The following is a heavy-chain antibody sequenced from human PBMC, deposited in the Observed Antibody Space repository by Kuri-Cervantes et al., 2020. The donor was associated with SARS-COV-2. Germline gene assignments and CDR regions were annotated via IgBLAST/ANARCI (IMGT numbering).Heavy chain of an antibody. Sequence: SETLSLTCTVSGGSISSGSYYWSWIRQPAGKGLEWIGRIYYSGSTNYNPSLKSRVTISVDTSKNQFSLKLSSVTAADTAVYYCARGRGATDYWGQGTLVTVSS. D-gene: IGHD1-26*01. V-gene: IGHV4-61*10. CDR1: GGSISSGSYY. CDR2: IYYSGST. J-gene: IGHJ4*02. CDR3: ARGRGATDY.